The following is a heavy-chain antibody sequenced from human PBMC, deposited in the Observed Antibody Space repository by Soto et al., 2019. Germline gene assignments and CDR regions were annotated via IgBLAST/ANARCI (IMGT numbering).Heavy chain of an antibody. Sequence: PGGSLRLSCAASGFTFDDYGMSWVRQAPGKGLEWVSGINWNGGSTGYADSVKGRFTISRDNAKNSLYLQMNSLRAEDTALYYCARDGSYYYDSSGYYYRDYWGQGTLVTVSS. CDR3: ARDGSYYYDSSGYYYRDY. J-gene: IGHJ4*02. CDR2: INWNGGST. D-gene: IGHD3-22*01. V-gene: IGHV3-20*04. CDR1: GFTFDDYG.